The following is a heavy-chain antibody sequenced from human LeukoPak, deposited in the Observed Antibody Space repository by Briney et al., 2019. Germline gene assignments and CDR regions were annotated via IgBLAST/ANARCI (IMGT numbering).Heavy chain of an antibody. Sequence: GESLKISCKGSGYSFTSYWIGWVRQMPGKGLEWMGIIYPGDSDTRYSPSFQGQVTISADKSISTAYLQWSSLKASDTAMYYCARHEKETGSLEWPPNNYFDYWGQGTLVTVSS. CDR1: GYSFTSYW. CDR3: ARHEKETGSLEWPPNNYFDY. CDR2: IYPGDSDT. J-gene: IGHJ4*02. D-gene: IGHD3-3*01. V-gene: IGHV5-51*01.